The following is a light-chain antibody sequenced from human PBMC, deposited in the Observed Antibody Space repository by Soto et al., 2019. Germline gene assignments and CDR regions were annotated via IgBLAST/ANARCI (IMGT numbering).Light chain of an antibody. CDR2: GAS. CDR3: QQYNNWPRT. J-gene: IGKJ1*01. Sequence: EIVMTQSPATLSVSPGERATLSCRASQSVSSNLAWYQQKPGQAPRLLIYGASTRATGIPARFSGSGSGTEFTLTISSLQSEGFAVYYCQQYNNWPRTFGQGTRWIS. CDR1: QSVSSN. V-gene: IGKV3-15*01.